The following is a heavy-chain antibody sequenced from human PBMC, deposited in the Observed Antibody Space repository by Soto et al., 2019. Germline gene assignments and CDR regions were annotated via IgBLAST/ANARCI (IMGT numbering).Heavy chain of an antibody. CDR1: GGSINSYY. D-gene: IGHD3-22*01. CDR3: ARHFYDPSVYRHYLDY. J-gene: IGHJ4*02. CDR2: VSYSGST. V-gene: IGHV4-59*01. Sequence: QVQLQESGPGLVKPSETLSLTCTVSGGSINSYYWSWVRQSPGKGLEWIGYVSYSGSTNYNPSLRSRVTTSVDTSTSQFSLNLRSVTAADTALYYCARHFYDPSVYRHYLDYWAQGTLVTVST.